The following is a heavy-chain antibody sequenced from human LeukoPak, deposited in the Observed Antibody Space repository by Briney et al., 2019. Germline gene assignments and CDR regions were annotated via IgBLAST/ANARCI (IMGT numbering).Heavy chain of an antibody. D-gene: IGHD6-19*01. J-gene: IGHJ6*02. CDR3: ARPNSSGGSYYYGMDV. Sequence: GESLKISCKGSGYSFTSYWISWVRQMPGKGLEWMGRIDPSDSYTNYSPSFQGHVTISADKSISTAYLQWSSLKASDTAMYYCARPNSSGGSYYYGMDVWGQGTTVTVSS. CDR2: IDPSDSYT. V-gene: IGHV5-10-1*01. CDR1: GYSFTSYW.